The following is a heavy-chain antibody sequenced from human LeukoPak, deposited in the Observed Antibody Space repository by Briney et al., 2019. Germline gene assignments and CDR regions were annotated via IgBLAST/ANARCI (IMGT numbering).Heavy chain of an antibody. Sequence: PGGSLRLSCAASGFTFSDYYVSWIRQAPGKGLEWVSYISSSSSYTNYADSVKGRFTISRDNAKNSLYLQMNSLRAEDTAVYYCARAGAAAGTGGYWGQGTLVTVSS. J-gene: IGHJ4*02. CDR3: ARAGAAAGTGGY. V-gene: IGHV3-11*06. CDR2: ISSSSSYT. D-gene: IGHD6-13*01. CDR1: GFTFSDYY.